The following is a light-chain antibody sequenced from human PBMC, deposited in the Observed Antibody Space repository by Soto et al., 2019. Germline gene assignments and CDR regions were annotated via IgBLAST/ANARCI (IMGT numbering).Light chain of an antibody. CDR2: GAS. Sequence: AIQLTQSPSSLSASVGDTVTITCRASQGITAALAWYQQKPGRAPYLLISGASSLETGVSSRFSGRGSGTDFTLSITSLQPEDFATYYCQQFNTYPITFGHGTRLEIK. CDR3: QQFNTYPIT. CDR1: QGITAA. J-gene: IGKJ5*01. V-gene: IGKV1-13*02.